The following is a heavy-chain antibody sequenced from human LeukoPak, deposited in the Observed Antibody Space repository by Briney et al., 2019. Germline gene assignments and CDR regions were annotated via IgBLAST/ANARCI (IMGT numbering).Heavy chain of an antibody. CDR2: ILPGGRES. Sequence: PGGSLRLSCAASGFTFSSYAMTWVRQAPGKGLEWVATILPGGRESYRVDSVKGRFTISRDNAKNSLYLQMNSLRAEDTAVYYCMSAHGYWGQGTLVTVTS. CDR3: MSAHGY. CDR1: GFTFSSYA. V-gene: IGHV3-7*01. J-gene: IGHJ4*02.